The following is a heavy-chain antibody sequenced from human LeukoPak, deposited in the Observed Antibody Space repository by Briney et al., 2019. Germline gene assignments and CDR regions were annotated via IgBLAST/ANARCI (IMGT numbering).Heavy chain of an antibody. J-gene: IGHJ4*02. CDR2: INAGNGNT. D-gene: IGHD1-26*01. CDR3: AKMIVGAPGRGYFDY. V-gene: IGHV1-3*01. CDR1: GYTFTSYA. Sequence: ASVKVSCKASGYTFTSYAMHWVRQAPGLRLEWMGWINAGNGNTKYSQKFQGRVTITRDTSASTAYMELSSLRSEDTAVYYCAKMIVGAPGRGYFDYWGQGTLVTVSS.